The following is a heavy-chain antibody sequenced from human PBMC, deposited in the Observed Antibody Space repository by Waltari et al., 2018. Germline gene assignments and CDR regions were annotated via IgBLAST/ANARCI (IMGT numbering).Heavy chain of an antibody. CDR3: AREVAQPSLWFDP. CDR1: GYSISSGYY. Sequence: QVQLQESGPGLVKPSETLSLTCAVSGYSISSGYYWGWIRQPPGKGLEWIGSIYQSGSTYYNPSLKSRVTISVDTSKNQFSLKLSSVTAADTAVYYCAREVAQPSLWFDPWGQGTLVTVSS. J-gene: IGHJ5*02. D-gene: IGHD2-15*01. V-gene: IGHV4-38-2*02. CDR2: IYQSGST.